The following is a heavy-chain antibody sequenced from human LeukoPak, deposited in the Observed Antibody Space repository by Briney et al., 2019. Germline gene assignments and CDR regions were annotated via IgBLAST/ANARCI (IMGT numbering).Heavy chain of an antibody. J-gene: IGHJ4*02. CDR1: GFTFSSYS. V-gene: IGHV3-21*01. Sequence: PGGSLRLSCAASGFTFSSYSMNWVRQAPGKGLEWVSSISSSSSCIYYADSVKGRFTISRDNAKNSLYLQMNSLRAEDTAVYYCARDSAVAGTYWGQGTLVTVSS. D-gene: IGHD6-19*01. CDR2: ISSSSSCI. CDR3: ARDSAVAGTY.